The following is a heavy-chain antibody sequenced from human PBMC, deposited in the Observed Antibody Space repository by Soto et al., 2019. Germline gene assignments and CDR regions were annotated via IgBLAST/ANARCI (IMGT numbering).Heavy chain of an antibody. J-gene: IGHJ5*02. CDR3: ATSSDWYNWFDP. CDR2: ISGSGGST. V-gene: IGHV3-23*01. D-gene: IGHD6-19*01. CDR1: GFTFSSYV. Sequence: GGSPRLSCAASGFTFSSYVMSWVRQAPGKGLEWVSAISGSGGSTYNADSVKGRFTISRDNSKNTLYLQMNSLRAEDTAVYYCATSSDWYNWFDPWGQGTLVTVSS.